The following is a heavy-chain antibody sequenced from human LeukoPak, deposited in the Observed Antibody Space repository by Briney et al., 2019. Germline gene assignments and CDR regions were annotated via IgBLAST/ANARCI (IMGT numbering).Heavy chain of an antibody. CDR3: ARDGPYHPGAFDI. CDR1: GFTFSSYW. CDR2: IKQDGSEK. J-gene: IGHJ3*02. Sequence: GGSLRLSCAASGFTFSSYWMSWVRQAPGKGLEWVANIKQDGSEKYYVDSVKGRFTISRDNAKNSLYLQMNSLRAEDTAVYYCARDGPYHPGAFDIWGQGTMVTVSS. D-gene: IGHD2-2*01. V-gene: IGHV3-7*01.